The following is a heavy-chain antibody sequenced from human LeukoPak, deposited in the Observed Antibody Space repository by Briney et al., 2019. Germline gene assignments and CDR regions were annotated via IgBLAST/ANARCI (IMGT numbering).Heavy chain of an antibody. Sequence: GGSLRLSCAASGLTFSSYSMNWVRQAPGKGLEWVSYVSSTGSTIYYADSVKGRFTISRDNAKNSLSLQMNSLRAEDTAVYYCVRDGGVSGYDLLDYWGQGTLVTVSS. CDR2: VSSTGSTI. D-gene: IGHD5-12*01. CDR1: GLTFSSYS. CDR3: VRDGGVSGYDLLDY. J-gene: IGHJ4*02. V-gene: IGHV3-48*04.